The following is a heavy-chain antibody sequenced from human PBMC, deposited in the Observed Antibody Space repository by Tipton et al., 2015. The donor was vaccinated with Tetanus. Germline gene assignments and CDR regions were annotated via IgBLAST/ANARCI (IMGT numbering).Heavy chain of an antibody. J-gene: IGHJ4*02. CDR2: ITFDGSTK. CDR1: GFTFSRYA. Sequence: SLRLSCAASGFTFSRYAMHWVRQATGKGLEWVAVITFDGSTKYYADSVKGRFTLSRDNSQHTVHLQMSSLKVEDTAVYYCVREHRGPPLDYCNSWGQGALVIVSA. D-gene: IGHD4-11*01. V-gene: IGHV3-30-3*01. CDR3: VREHRGPPLDYCNS.